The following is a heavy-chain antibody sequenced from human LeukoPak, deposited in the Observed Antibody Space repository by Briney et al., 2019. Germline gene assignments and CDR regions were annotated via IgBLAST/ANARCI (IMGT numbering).Heavy chain of an antibody. J-gene: IGHJ4*02. CDR3: AAQSGGSNFDY. CDR2: IYHSGST. V-gene: IGHV4-4*02. D-gene: IGHD1-26*01. Sequence: SGTLSLTCVVSGDSISSSNWWSWVRQPPGKGLEWIGEIYHSGSTKYSPSLKNRLTISLDKSRNQFSLKLTSVTAADTAVYYCAAQSGGSNFDYWGQETLVTVSS. CDR1: GDSISSSNW.